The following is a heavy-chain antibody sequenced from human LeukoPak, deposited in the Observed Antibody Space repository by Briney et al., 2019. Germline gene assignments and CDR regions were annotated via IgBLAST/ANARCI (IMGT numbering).Heavy chain of an antibody. CDR3: TRVYDDILTGSSALFDY. V-gene: IGHV3-49*03. Sequence: GKSLKISCTASGFTFRDYTLSWTRQAPGKGLEWVGFIRSQAYGGTTEYAASVKGSLTISRDDSKSIVYLQMNSLKTEDTAVYYCTRVYDDILTGSSALFDYWGQGTLVTVSS. D-gene: IGHD3-9*01. CDR2: IRSQAYGGTT. J-gene: IGHJ4*02. CDR1: GFTFRDYT.